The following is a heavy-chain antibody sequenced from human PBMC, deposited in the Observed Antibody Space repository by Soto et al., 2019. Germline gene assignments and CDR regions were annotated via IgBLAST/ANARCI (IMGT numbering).Heavy chain of an antibody. J-gene: IGHJ5*02. V-gene: IGHV4-4*07. Sequence: SETLSLTCTVSGASISGFYWSRIRKSAGKGLEWIGRIYATGTTDYNPSLKSRVMMSVDTSKKQFSLKLRSVTGADTAVYYCVRDGTKTLRDWFDPWGQGISVTVSS. CDR1: GASISGFY. D-gene: IGHD1-1*01. CDR2: IYATGTT. CDR3: VRDGTKTLRDWFDP.